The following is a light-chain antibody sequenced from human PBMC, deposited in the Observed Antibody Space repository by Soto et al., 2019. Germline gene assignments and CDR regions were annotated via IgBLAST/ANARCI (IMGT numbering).Light chain of an antibody. CDR2: DAS. CDR3: QQYNSYSWT. CDR1: QSISSW. J-gene: IGKJ1*01. V-gene: IGKV1-5*01. Sequence: GDRVTITCRASQSISSWLAWYQQKPGKAPKLLIYDASSLESGVPSRFSGSGSGTEFTLTISSLQPDDFATYYCQQYNSYSWTFGQGTKVDIK.